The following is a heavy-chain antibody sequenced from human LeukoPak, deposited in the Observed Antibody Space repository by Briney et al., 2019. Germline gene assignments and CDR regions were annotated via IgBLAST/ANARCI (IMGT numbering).Heavy chain of an antibody. J-gene: IGHJ4*02. CDR2: INPGNGDT. CDR1: GYTFTSYG. V-gene: IGHV1-3*03. D-gene: IGHD2-2*02. Sequence: ASVKASCKASGYTFTSYGISWVRQAPGQSLEWMGCINPGNGDTKYSQDLQGRVTITRDTSATTAYMELSSLRSDDMAVYYCTLYNYWGQGTLVTVSS. CDR3: TLYNY.